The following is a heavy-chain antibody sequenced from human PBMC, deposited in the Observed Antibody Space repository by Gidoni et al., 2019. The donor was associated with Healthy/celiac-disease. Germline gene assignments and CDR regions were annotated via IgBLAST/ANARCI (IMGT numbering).Heavy chain of an antibody. J-gene: IGHJ4*02. V-gene: IGHV4-31*03. CDR2: IYYSGST. D-gene: IGHD3-10*01. CDR3: ARGSPYGSGSYFLLDY. Sequence: QVQLQESGPGLVKPSQTLSLTCTVSGGSLSSGGYYWSWIRQHPGKGLEWIGYIYYSGSTYYNPSLKSRVTISVDTSKNQFSLKLSSVTAADTAVYYCARGSPYGSGSYFLLDYWGQGTLVTVSS. CDR1: GGSLSSGGYY.